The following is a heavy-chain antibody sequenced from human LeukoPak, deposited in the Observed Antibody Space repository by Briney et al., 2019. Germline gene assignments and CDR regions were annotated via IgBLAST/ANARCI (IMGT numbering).Heavy chain of an antibody. CDR3: ARAYGDYGFDY. J-gene: IGHJ4*02. Sequence: GGSLRLSCAASGFTFSDYYMSWIRQAPETGLEWLSYTSPSGGSTSYAQKFQGRVTMTRDTSTSTVYMELSSLRSEDTAVYYCARAYGDYGFDYWGQGTLVTVSS. CDR1: GFTFSDYY. D-gene: IGHD4-17*01. CDR2: TSPSGGST. V-gene: IGHV3-11*01.